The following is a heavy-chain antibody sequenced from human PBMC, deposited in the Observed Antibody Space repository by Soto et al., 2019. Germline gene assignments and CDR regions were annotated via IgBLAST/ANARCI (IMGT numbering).Heavy chain of an antibody. J-gene: IGHJ4*02. Sequence: QLVQSWSEVKKPGSAVKVSCQASGGTFSGYVVTWERQAPGQGLVWMGEFVPLFGTTNYAQRFSGRITITAEESTSTADMELRTLRSDDTAGHYCASHGLDVSSSPYFDNWGQGTLVTVSS. D-gene: IGHD3-16*01. CDR1: GGTFSGYV. CDR3: ASHGLDVSSSPYFDN. CDR2: FVPLFGTT. V-gene: IGHV1-69*01.